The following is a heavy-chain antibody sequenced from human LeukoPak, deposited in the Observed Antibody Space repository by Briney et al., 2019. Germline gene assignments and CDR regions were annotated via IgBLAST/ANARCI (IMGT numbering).Heavy chain of an antibody. J-gene: IGHJ4*02. CDR3: ARNGYYSVDY. D-gene: IGHD4-17*01. Sequence: SETLSLTCTVSGGSMSSSSHYWGWIRQPPGKGLEWIGSIYYSGSTYYNPSLKSRVTISVDTSKNQFSLKLSSVTAADTAVYYCARNGYYSVDYWGQGTLVTVSS. CDR1: GGSMSSSSHY. V-gene: IGHV4-39*07. CDR2: IYYSGST.